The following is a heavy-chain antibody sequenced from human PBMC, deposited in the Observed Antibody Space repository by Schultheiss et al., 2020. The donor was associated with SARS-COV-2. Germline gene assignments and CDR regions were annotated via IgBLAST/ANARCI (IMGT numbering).Heavy chain of an antibody. V-gene: IGHV4-30-4*01. D-gene: IGHD4-11*01. Sequence: SETLSLTCTVSGGSISSGGYYWSWIRQAPGKGLEWIGYIYYSGSTYYNPSLKSRVTISVDTSKNHFSLKLTSVNAADTAVYYCARERDSWFDPWGQGTLVTVSS. CDR3: ARERDSWFDP. CDR2: IYYSGST. CDR1: GGSISSGGYY. J-gene: IGHJ5*02.